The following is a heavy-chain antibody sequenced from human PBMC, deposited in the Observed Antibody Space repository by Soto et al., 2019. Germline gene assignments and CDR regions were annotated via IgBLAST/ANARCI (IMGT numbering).Heavy chain of an antibody. V-gene: IGHV3-30-3*01. J-gene: IGHJ6*02. CDR3: ARDRDPPQWLLQLNDAYYYGIDV. D-gene: IGHD6-19*01. CDR1: GFTFSSYA. CDR2: ISNDGSNK. Sequence: QVQLVESGGGVVQPGRSLRLSCAASGFTFSSYAMSWVSQAPGKGLEWVAFISNDGSNKYYAASVKGRFTISRDNSKITLSVQMNSLRAEDTAVYYCARDRDPPQWLLQLNDAYYYGIDVWGQGTTVTVSS.